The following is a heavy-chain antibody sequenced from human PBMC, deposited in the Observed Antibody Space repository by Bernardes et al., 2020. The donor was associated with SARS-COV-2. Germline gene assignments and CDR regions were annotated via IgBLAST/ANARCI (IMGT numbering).Heavy chain of an antibody. CDR1: GFTFSNSA. J-gene: IGHJ4*02. V-gene: IGHV3-23*01. Sequence: GGSLRLSCAASGFTFSNSAMSWVRQAPGKGLEWVSSISIGGATYFVDSVKGRFTISRDNARNTLFLQMNSLRAEDTAIYYCAKEIRPNDYWGQGTLVTVSS. CDR3: AKEIRPNDY. CDR2: ISIGGAT.